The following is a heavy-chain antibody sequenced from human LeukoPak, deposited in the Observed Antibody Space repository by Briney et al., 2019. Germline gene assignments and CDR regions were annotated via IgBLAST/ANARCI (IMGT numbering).Heavy chain of an antibody. Sequence: GGSLRLSCAASGFTFNNYWMTWVRQAPGKVLEWVAHIHESGSYQNYVDSVRGRFTVSRDNTKRVLYLQMDSLRAEDTAVYYCARDIPGGASFLDQWGQGTLVTVSS. CDR3: ARDIPGGASFLDQ. J-gene: IGHJ5*02. V-gene: IGHV3-7*01. D-gene: IGHD5-18*01. CDR1: GFTFNNYW. CDR2: IHESGSYQ.